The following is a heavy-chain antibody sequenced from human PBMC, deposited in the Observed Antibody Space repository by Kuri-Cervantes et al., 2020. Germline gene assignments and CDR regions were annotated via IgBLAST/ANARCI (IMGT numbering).Heavy chain of an antibody. Sequence: SETLSPTVTASGGSISSIRYYWGGSLQPPGKGLEWIGSIYYSGSTYYNPCRKSRVSLSVDTSKNQFSMKLSYVTAADTAVYYCARHAPSAPGTRKPFFDYWGQGTLVTVSS. CDR1: GGSISSIRYY. D-gene: IGHD1-14*01. J-gene: IGHJ4*02. CDR2: IYYSGST. V-gene: IGHV4-39*01. CDR3: ARHAPSAPGTRKPFFDY.